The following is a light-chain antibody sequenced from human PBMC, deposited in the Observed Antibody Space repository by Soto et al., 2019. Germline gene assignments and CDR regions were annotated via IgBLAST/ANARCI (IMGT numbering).Light chain of an antibody. V-gene: IGKV3-15*01. Sequence: EIVMTQSPATLSASPGERATLSCRASQSVNSNLAWYQKKPGQAPRLLMFGASTRATGIPARFSGSGSGTEFTLTISSLQSEDFAVYYCQQYNNYWTFGQGTKVDIK. J-gene: IGKJ1*01. CDR3: QQYNNYWT. CDR2: GAS. CDR1: QSVNSN.